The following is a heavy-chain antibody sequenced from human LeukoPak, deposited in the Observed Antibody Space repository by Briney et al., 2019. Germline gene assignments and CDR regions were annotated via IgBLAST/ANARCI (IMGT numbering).Heavy chain of an antibody. Sequence: SETLSLTCTVSGGSISSYYWSWIRQPAGKGLEWIGYIYYSGSTNYNPSLKSRVTISVDTSKNQFSLKLSSVAAADTAVYYCARYKYSSSSPFDYWGQGTLVTVSS. CDR2: IYYSGST. D-gene: IGHD6-6*01. J-gene: IGHJ4*02. CDR1: GGSISSYY. CDR3: ARYKYSSSSPFDY. V-gene: IGHV4-59*01.